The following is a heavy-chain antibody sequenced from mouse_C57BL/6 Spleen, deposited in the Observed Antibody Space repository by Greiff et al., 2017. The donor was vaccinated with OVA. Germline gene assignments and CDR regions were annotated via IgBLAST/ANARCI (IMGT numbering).Heavy chain of an antibody. CDR3: ARLYDYYAMDY. CDR2: IYPGDGDT. CDR1: GYAFSSSW. V-gene: IGHV1-82*01. Sequence: VQLQESGPELVKPGASVKISCKASGYAFSSSWMNWVKQRPGKGLEWIGRIYPGDGDTNYNGKFKGKATLTADKSSSTAYMQLSSLTSEDSAVYFCARLYDYYAMDYWGQGTSVTVSS. D-gene: IGHD2-3*01. J-gene: IGHJ4*01.